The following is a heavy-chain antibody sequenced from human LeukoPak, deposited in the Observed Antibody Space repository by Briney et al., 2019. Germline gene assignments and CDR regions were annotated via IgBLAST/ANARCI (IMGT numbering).Heavy chain of an antibody. CDR2: IYHSGST. Sequence: SQTLSLTCTVSGGSISSGGYSWSWIRQLPGKGLEWIGYIYHSGSTYYNPSLKSRVTISVDRSKNQFSLKLSSVTAADTAVYYCARFYDSSGYYFANWGQGTLVTVSS. CDR1: GGSISSGGYS. V-gene: IGHV4-30-2*01. CDR3: ARFYDSSGYYFAN. D-gene: IGHD3-22*01. J-gene: IGHJ4*02.